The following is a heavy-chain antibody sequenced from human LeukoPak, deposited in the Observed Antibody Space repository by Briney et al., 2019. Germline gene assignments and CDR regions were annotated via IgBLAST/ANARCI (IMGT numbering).Heavy chain of an antibody. Sequence: GSLRLSCAASGFTFSSYAMSWVRQAPGKGLEWVANIKQDGSEKYYVDSVKGRFTISRDNAKNSLYLQMNSLRAEDTAVYYCVAWGYCSGGSCYDGFDPWGQGTLVTVSS. CDR2: IKQDGSEK. V-gene: IGHV3-7*03. D-gene: IGHD2-15*01. J-gene: IGHJ5*02. CDR3: VAWGYCSGGSCYDGFDP. CDR1: GFTFSSYA.